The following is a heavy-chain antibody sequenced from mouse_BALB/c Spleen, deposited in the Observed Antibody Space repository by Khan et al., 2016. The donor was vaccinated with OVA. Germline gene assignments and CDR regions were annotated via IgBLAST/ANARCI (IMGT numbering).Heavy chain of an antibody. CDR2: INPSNGYT. V-gene: IGHV1S26*01. CDR3: ARGGAYYRSDGWFSY. CDR1: GYTFTTYT. J-gene: IGHJ3*01. Sequence: VQLQESGAELVKPGASVKMSCKASGYTFTTYTMHWVKQRPGQGLEWIGYINPSNGYTNYNQKFKDKSTLTADKSSSTAYMQLSSLTSDYSAVYYCARGGAYYRSDGWFSYWGQGTLVTVSA. D-gene: IGHD2-14*01.